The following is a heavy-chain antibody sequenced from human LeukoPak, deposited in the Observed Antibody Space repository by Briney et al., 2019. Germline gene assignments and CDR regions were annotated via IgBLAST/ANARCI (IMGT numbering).Heavy chain of an antibody. CDR2: INHSGST. J-gene: IGHJ4*02. CDR1: GGSFSGYY. V-gene: IGHV4-34*01. D-gene: IGHD3-22*01. CDR3: ARSGWGSGYSSLLDY. Sequence: SETLSLTCAVYGGSFSGYYWSWIRQPPGKGLEWIGEINHSGSTNYNPSLKSRVTISVDTSKNQFSLKLSSVTAADTAVYYCARSGWGSGYSSLLDYWGQGTLVTVSS.